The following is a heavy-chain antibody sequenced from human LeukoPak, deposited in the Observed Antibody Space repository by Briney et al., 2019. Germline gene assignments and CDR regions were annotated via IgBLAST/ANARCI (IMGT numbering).Heavy chain of an antibody. CDR1: GYSFTSYW. CDR2: IYPDDSDT. V-gene: IGHV5-51*01. J-gene: IGHJ3*02. CDR3: TRSDSSSPDAFDI. Sequence: GESLKISCKGSGYSFTSYWIGWVRQMPGKGLEWMGIIYPDDSDTRYSPSFQGQVTISADKSFITAYLQWSNLKAADTCMYYCTRSDSSSPDAFDIWGQGTMVTVSS. D-gene: IGHD6-13*01.